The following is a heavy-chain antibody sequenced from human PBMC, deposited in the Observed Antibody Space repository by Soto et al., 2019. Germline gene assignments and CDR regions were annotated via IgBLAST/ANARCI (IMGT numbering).Heavy chain of an antibody. J-gene: IGHJ5*02. V-gene: IGHV4-31*03. D-gene: IGHD2-21*02. CDR1: GGSISSGGYY. Sequence: QVQLQESGPGLVKPSQTLSLTCTVSGGSISSGGYYWSWIRQHPGKGLEWIGYIYYSGRTYYNPSPQSRVTISVDKSKNPFSMKMSSVTAADTAVYYCAGGGGDCHVSDQCWFDPWGQGTLVTVSS. CDR3: AGGGGDCHVSDQCWFDP. CDR2: IYYSGRT.